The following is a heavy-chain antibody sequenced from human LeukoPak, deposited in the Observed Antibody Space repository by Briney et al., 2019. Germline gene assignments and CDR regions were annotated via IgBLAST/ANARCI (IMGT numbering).Heavy chain of an antibody. J-gene: IGHJ3*02. V-gene: IGHV4-38-2*02. CDR2: LYHSGST. D-gene: IGHD4-23*01. CDR1: GYSISSGYY. CDR3: ARAPNAGGNGAFDI. Sequence: SETLSLTCIVSGYSISSGYYWGWIRQPPGKGLEWIGSLYHSGSTYYNPSLKSRVTISIDTSKNHFSLKLNSVTAADTAVYYCARAPNAGGNGAFDIWGHGTMVTVSS.